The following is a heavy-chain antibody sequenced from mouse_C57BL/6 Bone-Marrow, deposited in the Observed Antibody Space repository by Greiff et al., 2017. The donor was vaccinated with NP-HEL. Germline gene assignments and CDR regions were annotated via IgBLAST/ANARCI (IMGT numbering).Heavy chain of an antibody. J-gene: IGHJ3*01. D-gene: IGHD3-1*01. CDR3: ARSGYGSLAY. CDR1: GYIFTDFY. Sequence: QLVESGPELVKPGASVKISCKASGYIFTDFYINWVKQKPGQGLEWIGWIYPGSGDTNYSEKFKGKATLTVNTSSSTAYMQLSSLTSEDTAVYFCARSGYGSLAYWGQGTLVSVSA. V-gene: IGHV1-84*02. CDR2: IYPGSGDT.